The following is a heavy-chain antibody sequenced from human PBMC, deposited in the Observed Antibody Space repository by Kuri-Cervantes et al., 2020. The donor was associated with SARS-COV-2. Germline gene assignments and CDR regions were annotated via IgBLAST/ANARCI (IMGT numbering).Heavy chain of an antibody. Sequence: GGSLRLSCAASGFTFSSYSMNWVRQAPGKGLEWVSYISSSSSTIYYADSVKGRFTISRDNAKNSLYLQMNSLRAEDTAVYYCARDERDYDFWSGYYKDENWYFDLWGQGTLVTVSS. J-gene: IGHJ2*01. CDR2: ISSSSSTI. CDR1: GFTFSSYS. D-gene: IGHD3-3*01. V-gene: IGHV3-48*01. CDR3: ARDERDYDFWSGYYKDENWYFDL.